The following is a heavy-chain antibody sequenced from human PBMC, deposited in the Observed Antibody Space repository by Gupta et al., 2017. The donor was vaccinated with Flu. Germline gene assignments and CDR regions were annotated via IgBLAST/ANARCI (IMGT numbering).Heavy chain of an antibody. CDR2: ISSSAVT. J-gene: IGHJ4*02. Sequence: EVRSVESGGGLVEPGGSLRLSCVGSGFRFSDYEMNWVRLAPGKVLEWVSLISSSAVTYHTDSVKGRFTIFRDNARNSVYLQMNSLKVEDMAIDYCARGHWDSWGQGTQVTVSS. V-gene: IGHV3-48*03. CDR1: GFRFSDYE. CDR3: ARGHWDS.